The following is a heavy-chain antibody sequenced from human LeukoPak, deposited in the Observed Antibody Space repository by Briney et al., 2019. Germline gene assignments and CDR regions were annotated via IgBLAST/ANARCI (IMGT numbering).Heavy chain of an antibody. CDR1: GFTVSTNY. Sequence: PGGSLRLSCAASGFTVSTNYMSWVRLAPGKGLEWVSLLHSDGNKYYAESVKGRFTISTDNSKNTLYLQMNSLRVEGTAVYYCAGRRKEAAAYDHWGQGTLVTVSS. V-gene: IGHV3-66*01. CDR2: LHSDGNK. D-gene: IGHD6-13*01. J-gene: IGHJ4*02. CDR3: AGRRKEAAAYDH.